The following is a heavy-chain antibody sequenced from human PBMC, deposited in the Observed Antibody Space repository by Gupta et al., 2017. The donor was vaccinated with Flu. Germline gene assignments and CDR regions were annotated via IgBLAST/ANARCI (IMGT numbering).Heavy chain of an antibody. D-gene: IGHD2-15*01. CDR1: GFTFSDYF. Sequence: GESGGDLVKPGGSLGLSCVGSGFTFSDYFMTWIRQAPGKGLEWVAYLSSSGRNVYYADSVKGRFVVSRDNAKNSVFLHMHSLRAEDTAIYYCARDRRDLVKGYYDDYMDVWGKGAAVTVSS. CDR2: LSSSGRNV. CDR3: ARDRRDLVKGYYDDYMDV. J-gene: IGHJ6*03. V-gene: IGHV3-11*01.